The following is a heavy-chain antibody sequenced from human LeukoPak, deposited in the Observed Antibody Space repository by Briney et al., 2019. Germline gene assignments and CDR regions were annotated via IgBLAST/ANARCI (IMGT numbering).Heavy chain of an antibody. Sequence: GGSLRLSCAVSGITLSNYGMSWVRQPPGKGLECVAGISDSGGRTNYADSVKGRFTISRDNPKNKLYLQMNSLRAEDTAVYFCAKRGVVIRVILVGFHKEAYYFDSWGQGALVTVSS. CDR2: ISDSGGRT. V-gene: IGHV3-23*01. D-gene: IGHD3-22*01. J-gene: IGHJ4*02. CDR1: GITLSNYG. CDR3: AKRGVVIRVILVGFHKEAYYFDS.